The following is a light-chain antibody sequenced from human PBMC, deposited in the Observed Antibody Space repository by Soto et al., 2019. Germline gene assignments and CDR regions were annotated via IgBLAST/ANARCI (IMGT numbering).Light chain of an antibody. Sequence: QSVLTQPASVSGSPGQSITISCTGTSSDVGSYNLVSWYQQLPGQAPKLLIYEGGKRPSGVSNRFSDSNSGNTASLTISGLQAEDEADYYCCSYTGTTTYVFGTGTKVHRP. CDR3: CSYTGTTTYV. CDR2: EGG. CDR1: SSDVGSYNL. V-gene: IGLV2-23*01. J-gene: IGLJ1*01.